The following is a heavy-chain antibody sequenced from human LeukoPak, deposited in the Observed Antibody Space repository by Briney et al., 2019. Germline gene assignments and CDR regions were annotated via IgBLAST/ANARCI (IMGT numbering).Heavy chain of an antibody. CDR1: GGSISSYY. D-gene: IGHD4-17*01. J-gene: IGHJ4*02. Sequence: SETLSLTCTVSGGSISSYYWSWIRQPPGKGLEWIGYIYYSGSTNYNPSLKSRVTMSVDTSKNQFSLRLSSVTAADTAVYYCARSYGAKRTCDYWGQGTLVTVSS. CDR2: IYYSGST. V-gene: IGHV4-59*01. CDR3: ARSYGAKRTCDY.